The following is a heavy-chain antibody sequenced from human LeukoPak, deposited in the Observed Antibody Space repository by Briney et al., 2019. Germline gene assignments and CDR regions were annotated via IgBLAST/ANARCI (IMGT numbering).Heavy chain of an antibody. D-gene: IGHD3-16*01. Sequence: GSLRLSCAASGFNFRKYWMQWVRQVPGKGLVWVSEINPDGDYSGHSNSVRGRFTISRDNAKNTLYLQMTSLSAEDTAVYYCARSLGDWGQGTLVSVSS. V-gene: IGHV3-74*01. J-gene: IGHJ4*01. CDR1: GFNFRKYW. CDR3: ARSLGD. CDR2: INPDGDYS.